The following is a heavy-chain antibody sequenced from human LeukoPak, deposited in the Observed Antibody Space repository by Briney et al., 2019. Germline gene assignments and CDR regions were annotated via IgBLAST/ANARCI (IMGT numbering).Heavy chain of an antibody. Sequence: GGPLRLSCAASGFTFGSYWMRWVRQTPAKGLEWVADISDDGGAKYYLDSVEGRFTISRDNAENSLSLHMDSLGVEDTALYYCARDLGRPAAHTVGHFDFWGRGSLVTVSS. D-gene: IGHD6-13*01. J-gene: IGHJ4*02. CDR3: ARDLGRPAAHTVGHFDF. CDR1: GFTFGSYW. CDR2: ISDDGGAK. V-gene: IGHV3-7*01.